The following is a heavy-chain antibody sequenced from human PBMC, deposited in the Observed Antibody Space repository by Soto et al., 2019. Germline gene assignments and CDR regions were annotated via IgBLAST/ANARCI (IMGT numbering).Heavy chain of an antibody. Sequence: PGGSLRLSCAASGFTFSSYAMSWVRQAPGKGLEWVSAISGSGGSTYYADSVKGRFTISRDNSKNTLYLQMNSLRAEDTAVYYCAKVYDSSGYYPRGNYYYGMDVWGQETTVTVSS. CDR2: ISGSGGST. CDR3: AKVYDSSGYYPRGNYYYGMDV. CDR1: GFTFSSYA. D-gene: IGHD3-22*01. V-gene: IGHV3-23*01. J-gene: IGHJ6*02.